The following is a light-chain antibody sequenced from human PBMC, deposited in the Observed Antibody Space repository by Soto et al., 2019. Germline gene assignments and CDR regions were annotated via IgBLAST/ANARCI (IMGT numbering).Light chain of an antibody. CDR2: AAS. CDR1: WGVSAY. Sequence: DIQMTQSPSSLSASVGDMVTITCGAGWGVSAYLLGYQQRPGPAPKLLIYAASNLLSGVPSRFSGSGSGTNFTLPISSLHPEDFATYYCQQRYKTPHTFGQGTKLETK. J-gene: IGKJ2*01. V-gene: IGKV1-39*01. CDR3: QQRYKTPHT.